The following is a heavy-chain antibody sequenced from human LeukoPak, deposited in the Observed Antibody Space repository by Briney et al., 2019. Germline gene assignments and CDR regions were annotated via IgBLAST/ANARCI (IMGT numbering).Heavy chain of an antibody. CDR3: ASLARSGSSGRLYYYYGMDV. CDR1: GGSFSGYY. CDR2: INHSGST. J-gene: IGHJ6*02. V-gene: IGHV4-34*01. D-gene: IGHD6-6*01. Sequence: SETLSLTCAVYGGSFSGYYWSWIRQPPGKGLEWIGEINHSGSTNYNPSLKSRVTISVDTSKNQFSLKLSSVTAADTAVYYCASLARSGSSGRLYYYYGMDVWGQGTTVTVSS.